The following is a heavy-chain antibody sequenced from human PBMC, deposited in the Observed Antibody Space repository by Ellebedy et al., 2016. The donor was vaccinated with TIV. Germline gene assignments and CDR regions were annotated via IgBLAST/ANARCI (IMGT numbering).Heavy chain of an antibody. Sequence: SETLSLTXAVYGGSFSGYYWSWIRQPPGKGLEWIGEINHSGSTNYNPSLKSRVTISVDTSKNQFSLKLSPVTAADTAVYYCAREGVAVASRCHHDYWGQGTLVTVSS. J-gene: IGHJ4*02. V-gene: IGHV4-34*01. D-gene: IGHD6-19*01. CDR2: INHSGST. CDR3: AREGVAVASRCHHDY. CDR1: GGSFSGYY.